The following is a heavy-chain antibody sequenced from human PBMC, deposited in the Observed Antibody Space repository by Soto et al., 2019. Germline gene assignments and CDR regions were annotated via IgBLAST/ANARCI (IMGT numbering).Heavy chain of an antibody. J-gene: IGHJ4*02. CDR3: ARMVAATGGFDS. D-gene: IGHD2-15*01. Sequence: EVQLVESGGGLVHPGGSLRLSCAASGFSLRSYGMVWVRQAPGKGLEYVSAISGDGGTTSYGKSVKGRFSISRDNSKNKLYLQMGSLRPEDRALYYCARMVAATGGFDSWGQGTLVSVSS. CDR1: GFSLRSYG. CDR2: ISGDGGTT. V-gene: IGHV3-64*01.